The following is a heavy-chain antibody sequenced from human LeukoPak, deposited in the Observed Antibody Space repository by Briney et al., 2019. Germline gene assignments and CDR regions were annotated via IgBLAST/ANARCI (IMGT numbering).Heavy chain of an antibody. CDR1: GFTFSDYN. J-gene: IGHJ4*02. D-gene: IGHD3-10*01. CDR2: MSRSGDII. CDR3: ARDVYYGSGSPRLDY. Sequence: GGSLRLSCAASGFTFSDYNMNWVRQVPGKGLESVSYMSRSGDIIYYADSVKGRFTISRDNAKNSLYLQMNSLRAEDTAVYYCARDVYYGSGSPRLDYWGQGILVTVSS. V-gene: IGHV3-48*01.